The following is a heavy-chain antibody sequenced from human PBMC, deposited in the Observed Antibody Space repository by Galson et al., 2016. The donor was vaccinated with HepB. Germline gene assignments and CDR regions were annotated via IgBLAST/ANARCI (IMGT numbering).Heavy chain of an antibody. J-gene: IGHJ4*02. Sequence: SVKVSCKASGYTFASYYIHWVRQAPGQGLEWMGVINPSGGSTNYAQKFLGRVTMTTDTSTSTVYMELSILRSEDTAVYYCARAQRRTDSSVWNYFDYWGQGPLVTVSS. V-gene: IGHV1-46*01. CDR3: ARAQRRTDSSVWNYFDY. CDR1: GYTFASYY. CDR2: INPSGGST. D-gene: IGHD3-22*01.